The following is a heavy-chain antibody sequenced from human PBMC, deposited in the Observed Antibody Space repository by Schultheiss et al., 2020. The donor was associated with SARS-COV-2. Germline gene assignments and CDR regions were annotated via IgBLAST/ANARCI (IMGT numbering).Heavy chain of an antibody. Sequence: GESLKISCAASGFTFSSYAMSWVRQAPGKGLEWVSAISGSGGSTYYADSVKGRFTISRDNSKNTLYLQMNSLRAEDTAVYYCAKTTLNFYYYYYGMDVWGQGTTVTVSS. V-gene: IGHV3-23*01. CDR1: GFTFSSYA. D-gene: IGHD4-11*01. CDR2: ISGSGGST. J-gene: IGHJ6*02. CDR3: AKTTLNFYYYYYGMDV.